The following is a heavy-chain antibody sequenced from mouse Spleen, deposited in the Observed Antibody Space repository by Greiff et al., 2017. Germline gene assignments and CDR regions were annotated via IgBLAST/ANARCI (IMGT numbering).Heavy chain of an antibody. D-gene: IGHD2-3*01. CDR2: ISYDGSN. Sequence: EVKVEESGPGLVKPSQSLSLTCSVTGYSITSGYYWNWIRQFPGNKLEWMGYISYDGSNNYNPSLKNRIPITRDTSKNQFFLKLNSVTTEDTATYYCARDDGYYAWFAYWGQGTLVTVSA. CDR3: ARDDGYYAWFAY. CDR1: GYSITSGYY. V-gene: IGHV3-6*02. J-gene: IGHJ3*01.